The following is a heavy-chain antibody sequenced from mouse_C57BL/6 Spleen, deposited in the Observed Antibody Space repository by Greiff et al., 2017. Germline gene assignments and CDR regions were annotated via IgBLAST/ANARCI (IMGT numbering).Heavy chain of an antibody. J-gene: IGHJ2*01. V-gene: IGHV5-17*01. CDR3: ARSGGYYDYDY. Sequence: EVQVVESGGGLVKPGGSLKLSCAASGFTFSDYGMHWVRQAPEKGLEWVAYISSGSSTIYYADTVKGRFTISRDNAKNTLFLQMTSLRSEDTAMYYCARSGGYYDYDYWGQGTTLTVSS. CDR1: GFTFSDYG. CDR2: ISSGSSTI. D-gene: IGHD1-1*01.